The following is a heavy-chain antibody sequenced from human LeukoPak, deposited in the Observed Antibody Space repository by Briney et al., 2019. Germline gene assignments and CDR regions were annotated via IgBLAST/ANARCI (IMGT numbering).Heavy chain of an antibody. CDR1: GFTFSRYA. D-gene: IGHD6-13*01. CDR3: TTANAAGTLKSDY. J-gene: IGHJ4*02. CDR2: IKSKTDGGTT. Sequence: KAGGSLRLSCAASGFTFSRYAMHWVRQAPGKGLEWVGRIKSKTDGGTTDYAAPVKGRFTISRDDSKNTLYLQMNSLKTEDTAVYYCTTANAAGTLKSDYWGQGTLVTVSS. V-gene: IGHV3-15*01.